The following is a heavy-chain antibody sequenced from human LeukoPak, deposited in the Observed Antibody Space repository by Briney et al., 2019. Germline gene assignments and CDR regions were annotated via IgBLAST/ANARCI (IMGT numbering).Heavy chain of an antibody. Sequence: PSETLSLTCTLSGGSISSYYWSWIRQPPGKGLEWIACISYSGSTKYNPSLKSRVTISVDTSKNQLSLKLSSVTAADTAVYYCAREPGFDSSGYLNWFDPWGQGTLVTVSS. CDR1: GGSISSYY. D-gene: IGHD3-22*01. CDR3: AREPGFDSSGYLNWFDP. V-gene: IGHV4-59*01. CDR2: ISYSGST. J-gene: IGHJ5*02.